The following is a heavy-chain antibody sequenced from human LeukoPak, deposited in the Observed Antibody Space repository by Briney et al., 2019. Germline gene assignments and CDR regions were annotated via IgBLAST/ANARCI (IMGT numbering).Heavy chain of an antibody. V-gene: IGHV1-3*01. J-gene: IGHJ6*02. CDR1: GYTFTIYA. CDR2: INAGNGNT. CDR3: ARDGAGCGSTSCYTFYYYYGMDV. D-gene: IGHD2-2*02. Sequence: ASVKVSCTASGYTFTIYAIHWVRQAPGQRLEWMGWINAGNGNTKYSQKFQGRVTITRDTSASTAYMELSSLRSEDTAVYYCARDGAGCGSTSCYTFYYYYGMDVWGQGTTVTVSS.